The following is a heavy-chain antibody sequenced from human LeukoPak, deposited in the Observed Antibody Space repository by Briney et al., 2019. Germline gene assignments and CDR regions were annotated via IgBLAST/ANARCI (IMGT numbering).Heavy chain of an antibody. CDR2: INHSGST. Sequence: SETLSLTCAVYGGSFSGYYWSWIRQPPGKGLEWIGEINHSGSTNYNPSLKSRVTISVGTSKNQFSLKLSSVIAADTAVYYCAREGIVVVPAAPPHRWFDRWRQATVVIVSS. CDR3: AREGIVVVPAAPPHRWFDR. J-gene: IGHJ5*02. D-gene: IGHD2-2*01. CDR1: GGSFSGYY. V-gene: IGHV4-34*01.